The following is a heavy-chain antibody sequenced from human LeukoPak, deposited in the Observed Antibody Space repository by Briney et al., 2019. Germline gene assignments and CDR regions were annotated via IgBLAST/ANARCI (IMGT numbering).Heavy chain of an antibody. CDR3: AREQGAAGP. CDR1: GYSISSGYF. D-gene: IGHD6-13*01. V-gene: IGHV4-38-2*02. J-gene: IGHJ5*02. CDR2: IHHDGIT. Sequence: SETLSLTCSISGYSISSGYFWGWIRQPPGKGLEWIGNIHHDGITYYNPSLKSRVTISVDTSKNQFSLKLSSVTAADTAVYYCAREQGAAGPWGQGTLVTVSS.